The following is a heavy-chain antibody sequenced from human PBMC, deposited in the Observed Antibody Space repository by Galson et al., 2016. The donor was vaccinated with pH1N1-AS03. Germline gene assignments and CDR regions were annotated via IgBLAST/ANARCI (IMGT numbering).Heavy chain of an antibody. J-gene: IGHJ4*02. CDR1: GGSINNFY. CDR3: ARLEVAGTWGDY. D-gene: IGHD6-19*01. Sequence: ETLSLTCSVSGGSINNFYWNWIRQSPGKALEWIGFIYSSGRTVYNPSLESRVTISVETSKNQFSLKLSSVTAADTAVYYCARLEVAGTWGDYWGQGTLVTVSS. CDR2: IYSSGRT. V-gene: IGHV4-59*08.